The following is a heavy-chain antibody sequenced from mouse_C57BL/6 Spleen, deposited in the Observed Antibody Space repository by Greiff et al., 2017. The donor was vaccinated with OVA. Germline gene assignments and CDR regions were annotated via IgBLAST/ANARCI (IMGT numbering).Heavy chain of an antibody. V-gene: IGHV1-61*01. CDR1: GYTFTSYW. CDR3: ARSRGYGVDV. CDR2: IYPSDSET. Sequence: VQLQQPGAELVRPGSSVKLSCKASGYTFTSYWMDWVKQRPGQGLEWIGNIYPSDSETHYNQKFKDKATLTVDKSSSTAYMQLSSLTSEDSAVYYCARSRGYGVDVWGTGTTVTVSS. D-gene: IGHD3-1*01. J-gene: IGHJ1*03.